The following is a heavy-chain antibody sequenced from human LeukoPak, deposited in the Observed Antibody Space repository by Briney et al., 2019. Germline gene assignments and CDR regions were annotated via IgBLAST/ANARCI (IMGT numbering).Heavy chain of an antibody. D-gene: IGHD3-10*01. Sequence: SETLSLTCTVSGGSISSGSYYWSWIRQPAGKGLEWIGRIYTSGSTNYNPSPKSRVTISVDTSKNQFSLKLSSVTAADTAVYYCARDRGVRTYYYMDVWGKGTTVTASS. V-gene: IGHV4-61*02. J-gene: IGHJ6*03. CDR3: ARDRGVRTYYYMDV. CDR1: GGSISSGSYY. CDR2: IYTSGST.